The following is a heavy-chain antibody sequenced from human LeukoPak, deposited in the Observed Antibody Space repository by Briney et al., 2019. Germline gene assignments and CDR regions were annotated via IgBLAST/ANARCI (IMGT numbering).Heavy chain of an antibody. J-gene: IGHJ1*01. V-gene: IGHV3-7*01. Sequence: GGSLRLSCVASGFTFSNYWMSWVRQAPGKGLEWVANIKQDGSAGFYADSAEGRFTISRDNTKNSLYLQMTGLRAEDTALYYCARDRAPSVYSGYIXWGQGXLVTV. CDR1: GFTFSNYW. CDR2: IKQDGSAG. D-gene: IGHD5-12*01. CDR3: ARDRAPSVYSGYIX.